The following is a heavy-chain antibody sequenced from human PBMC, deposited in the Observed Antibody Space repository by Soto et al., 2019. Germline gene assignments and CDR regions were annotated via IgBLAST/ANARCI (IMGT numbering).Heavy chain of an antibody. CDR3: AKDKGYSSGDVFDI. CDR2: ISGSA. D-gene: IGHD5-18*01. CDR1: GFTFSTYA. V-gene: IGHV3-23*01. J-gene: IGHJ3*02. Sequence: PGGSLRLSCAASGFTFSTYAMSWVRQAPGKGLEWVSGISGSAYYADAVKGRFTISRDNSKNTLYLQMNSLRAEDTAMYYCAKDKGYSSGDVFDIWGPGTMVTISS.